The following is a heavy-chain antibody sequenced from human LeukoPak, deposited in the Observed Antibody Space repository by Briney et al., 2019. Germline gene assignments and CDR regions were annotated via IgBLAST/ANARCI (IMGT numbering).Heavy chain of an antibody. CDR1: GYTFTSYG. Sequence: ASVKVSCKASGYTFTSYGISWVRQAPGQGLEWMGWISAYNGNTNYAQKLQGRVTMTTDTSTSTAYMELRSLRSDDTAVYYRVRDWASRYDSSGYIDYWGQGTLVTVSS. CDR3: VRDWASRYDSSGYIDY. J-gene: IGHJ4*02. CDR2: ISAYNGNT. D-gene: IGHD3-22*01. V-gene: IGHV1-18*01.